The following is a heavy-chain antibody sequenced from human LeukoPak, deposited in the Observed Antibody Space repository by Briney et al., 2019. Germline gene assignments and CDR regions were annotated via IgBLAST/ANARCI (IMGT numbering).Heavy chain of an antibody. J-gene: IGHJ4*02. CDR1: GFTVSSNY. CDR2: ISSSSSYI. CDR3: ARDTSGYYSPAPLFDY. D-gene: IGHD3-22*01. V-gene: IGHV3-21*01. Sequence: GGSLRLSCAASGFTVSSNYMNWVRQAPGKGLEWVSSISSSSSYIYYADSVKGRFTISRDNAKNSLYLQMNSLRAEDTAVYYCARDTSGYYSPAPLFDYWGQGTLVTVSS.